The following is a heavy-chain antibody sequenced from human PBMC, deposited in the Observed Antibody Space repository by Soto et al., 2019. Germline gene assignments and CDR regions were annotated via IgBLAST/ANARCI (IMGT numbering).Heavy chain of an antibody. CDR3: ARSGYCSGGSCYPRKDNWFDP. Sequence: ASVKVSCKASGYTFTSYGISWVRQAPGQGLEWMGWISAYNGNTNYAQKLQGRVTMTTDTSTSTAYMELRSLRSDDTAVYYCARSGYCSGGSCYPRKDNWFDPWGQGTQVTVSS. V-gene: IGHV1-18*01. D-gene: IGHD2-15*01. CDR1: GYTFTSYG. CDR2: ISAYNGNT. J-gene: IGHJ5*02.